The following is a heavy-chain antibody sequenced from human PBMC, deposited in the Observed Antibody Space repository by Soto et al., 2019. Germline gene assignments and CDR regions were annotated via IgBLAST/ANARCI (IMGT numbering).Heavy chain of an antibody. CDR1: VGTISSYY. CDR2: IYSTGST. CDR3: ARGQRFSDWFDP. D-gene: IGHD3-3*01. J-gene: IGHJ5*02. Sequence: SETLSLTCTVSVGTISSYYWTWIRQPAGKGLEWIGRIYSTGSTKYNPSLQPRVTMSLETSKNQFSLRLTSVTADDTAVYYCARGQRFSDWFDPWGQGTLGTVS. V-gene: IGHV4-4*07.